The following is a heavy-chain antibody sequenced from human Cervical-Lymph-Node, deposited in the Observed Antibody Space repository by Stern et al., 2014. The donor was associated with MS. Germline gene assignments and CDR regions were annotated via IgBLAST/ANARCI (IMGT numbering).Heavy chain of an antibody. CDR1: GGSISSSNW. CDR2: IYHSGST. J-gene: IGHJ5*02. V-gene: IGHV4-4*02. Sequence: VQLLESGPGLVKPSGTLSLTCAVSGGSISSSNWWSWVRQPPGKGLEWIGEIYHSGSTNYNPSLKSRVTISVDKSKNQFSLKLSSVTAADTAVYYCASYYSRTSIAARNWFDPWGQGTLVTVSS. CDR3: ASYYSRTSIAARNWFDP. D-gene: IGHD6-6*01.